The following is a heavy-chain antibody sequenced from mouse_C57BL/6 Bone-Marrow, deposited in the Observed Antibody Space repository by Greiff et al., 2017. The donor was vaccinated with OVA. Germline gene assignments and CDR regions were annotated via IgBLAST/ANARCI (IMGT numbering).Heavy chain of an antibody. J-gene: IGHJ4*01. CDR1: GFTFSSYA. V-gene: IGHV5-4*03. CDR3: ADRKDAMDY. Sequence: EVMLVESGGGLVKPGGSLKLSCAASGFTFSSYAMSWVRQTPEKRLEWVATISDGGSYTYYPDNVKGRFTISRDKAKNNLFLQMSHLKSEDTAMYYCADRKDAMDYWGQGTSVTVSS. CDR2: ISDGGSYT.